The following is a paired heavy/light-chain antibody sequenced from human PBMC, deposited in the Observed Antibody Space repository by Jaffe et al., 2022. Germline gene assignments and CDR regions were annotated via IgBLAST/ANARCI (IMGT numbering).Heavy chain of an antibody. CDR2: ISGSGGST. D-gene: IGHD6-19*01. V-gene: IGHV3-23*01. CDR3: AKDPDTTSRSSGWYVFGGSLGY. CDR1: GFTFSSYA. J-gene: IGHJ4*02. Sequence: EVQLLESGGGLVQPGGSLRLSCAASGFTFSSYAMSWVRQAPGKGLEWVSAISGSGGSTYYADSVKGRFTISRDNSKNTLYLQMNSLRAEDTAVYYCAKDPDTTSRSSGWYVFGGSLGYWGQGTLVTVSS.
Light chain of an antibody. Sequence: DIQMTQSPSSVSASVGDRVTITCRASQGISSWLAWYQQKPGKAPKLLIYAASSLQSGVPSRFSGSGSGTDFTLTISSLQPEDFATYYCQQANSFPPWTFGQGTKVEIK. CDR3: QQANSFPPWT. CDR2: AAS. CDR1: QGISSW. J-gene: IGKJ1*01. V-gene: IGKV1-12*01.